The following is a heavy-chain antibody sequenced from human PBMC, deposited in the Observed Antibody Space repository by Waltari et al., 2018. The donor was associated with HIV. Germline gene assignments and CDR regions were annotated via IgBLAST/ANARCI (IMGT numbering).Heavy chain of an antibody. CDR1: GFTISDNY. CDR3: ARDPRSSGYYGMDV. CDR2: IYSGGST. V-gene: IGHV3-53*01. Sequence: SGGGLIEPGGSLRLSCAASGFTISDNYMSWVRQAPGKGLEWVSVIYSGGSTYYADSVKGRFTISRDNSKNTLSLHMNSLRAEDTAVYYCARDPRSSGYYGMDVWGQGATVTVSS. J-gene: IGHJ6*02. D-gene: IGHD1-26*01.